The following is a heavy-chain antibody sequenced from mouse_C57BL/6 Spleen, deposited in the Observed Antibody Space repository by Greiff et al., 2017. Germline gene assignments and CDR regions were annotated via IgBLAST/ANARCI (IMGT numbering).Heavy chain of an antibody. CDR1: GYTFTSYW. CDR2: IHPSDSDT. V-gene: IGHV1-74*01. J-gene: IGHJ4*01. CDR3: ATGTDYYAMGC. D-gene: IGHD3-3*01. Sequence: QVHVKQPGAELVKPGASVKVSCKASGYTFTSYWMHWVKQRPGQGLEWIGRIHPSDSDTNYNQKFKGKATLTVDKSSSTAYMPISSLTSEDSAVYYCATGTDYYAMGCWGQGTSVTVSS.